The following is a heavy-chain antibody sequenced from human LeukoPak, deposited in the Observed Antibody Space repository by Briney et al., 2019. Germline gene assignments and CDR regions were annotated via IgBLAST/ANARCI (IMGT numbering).Heavy chain of an antibody. CDR3: AKRRGLELLYYYYMDV. J-gene: IGHJ6*03. V-gene: IGHV3-30*04. CDR2: ISYDGSNK. CDR1: GFTFSNYA. D-gene: IGHD1-7*01. Sequence: PGGSLRLSCAASGFTFSNYAMHWVRQAPGKGLEWVAVISYDGSNKYYADSVKGRFTISRDNSKNTLFLQMNSLRAEDTAVYYCAKRRGLELLYYYYMDVWGKGTTVTVSS.